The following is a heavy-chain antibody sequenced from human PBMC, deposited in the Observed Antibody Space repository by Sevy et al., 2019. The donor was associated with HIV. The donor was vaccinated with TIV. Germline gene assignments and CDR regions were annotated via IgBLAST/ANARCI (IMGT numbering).Heavy chain of an antibody. CDR2: ISDYNGYT. Sequence: ASVKVSYKASGYTFSSYGISWVRQAPGQGLEWMGWISDYNGYTNYAHKFQGRVTISTETSTRTAYMELRSLRSDDTAVYFCAREGYYYRSGTYRPPNYYGMDVWGQGTAVTVSS. CDR3: AREGYYYRSGTYRPPNYYGMDV. V-gene: IGHV1-18*01. D-gene: IGHD3-10*01. CDR1: GYTFSSYG. J-gene: IGHJ6*02.